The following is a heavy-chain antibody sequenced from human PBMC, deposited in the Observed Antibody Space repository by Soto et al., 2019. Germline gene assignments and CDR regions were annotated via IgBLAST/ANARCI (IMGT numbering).Heavy chain of an antibody. Sequence: SETLSLTCTVSGGSISSSSYYWGWIRQPPGKGLEWIGSIYYSGSTYYNPSLKSRVTISVDTSKNQFSLKLSSVTAADTAVYYCARLATAFDDWGQGTLVTVSS. CDR2: IYYSGST. CDR1: GGSISSSSYY. D-gene: IGHD3-3*02. CDR3: ARLATAFDD. V-gene: IGHV4-39*01. J-gene: IGHJ4*02.